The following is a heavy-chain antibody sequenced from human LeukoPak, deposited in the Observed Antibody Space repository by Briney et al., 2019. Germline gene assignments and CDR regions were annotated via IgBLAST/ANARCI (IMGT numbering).Heavy chain of an antibody. CDR2: ISRSGVYI. D-gene: IGHD4-17*01. J-gene: IGHJ4*02. Sequence: GGSLRLSCAASGFAFSDYGMNWVRQAPGKGLEWISSISRSGVYIFYADSVEGRFTVSRDDAKNSLYLQMNSLRAEDTAVYYCVKASETVTIRNYFDYWGQGTLVTVSS. V-gene: IGHV3-21*04. CDR3: VKASETVTIRNYFDY. CDR1: GFAFSDYG.